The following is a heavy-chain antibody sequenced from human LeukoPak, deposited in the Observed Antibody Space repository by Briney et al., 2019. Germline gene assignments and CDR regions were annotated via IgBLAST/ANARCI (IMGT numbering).Heavy chain of an antibody. V-gene: IGHV4-34*01. Sequence: SETLSLTCAVYGGSFSGYYWSWIRQPPGKGLEWIGEINHSGSTDYNPSLKSRVTISVDTSKNQFSLKLSSVTAADTAVYYCARGGYSGYVYWGQGTLVTVSP. CDR2: INHSGST. J-gene: IGHJ4*02. D-gene: IGHD5-12*01. CDR1: GGSFSGYY. CDR3: ARGGYSGYVY.